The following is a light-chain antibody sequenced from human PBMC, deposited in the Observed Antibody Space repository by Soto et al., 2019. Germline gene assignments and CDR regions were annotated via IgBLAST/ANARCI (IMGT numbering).Light chain of an antibody. J-gene: IGKJ1*01. CDR1: QSVSSN. CDR3: QQYKNWPRT. Sequence: ETVMTQSAATLSVSTGERATLSCRASQSVSSNLAWYQQKPGQAPRLLIYGASTRVTGVPARFSGSGSGTEFTLTISSLQSEDVAVYYCQQYKNWPRTFGQGTKVEIK. CDR2: GAS. V-gene: IGKV3-15*01.